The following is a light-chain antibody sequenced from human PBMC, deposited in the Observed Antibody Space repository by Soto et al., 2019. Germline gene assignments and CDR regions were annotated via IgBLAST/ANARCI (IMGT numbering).Light chain of an antibody. Sequence: DIQMTQSPSSLSASVGERVTISCQASRDIVKYLNWYQQKPGEPPKLLIYDASILETGVTSRVSGSGSGTAFTFTITNLQAADVATYYCQQYDNLPGTFGQGTKVEIK. CDR1: RDIVKY. CDR2: DAS. J-gene: IGKJ2*01. V-gene: IGKV1-33*01. CDR3: QQYDNLPGT.